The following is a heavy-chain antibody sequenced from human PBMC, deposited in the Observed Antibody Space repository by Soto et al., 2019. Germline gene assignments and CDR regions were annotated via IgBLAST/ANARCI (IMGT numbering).Heavy chain of an antibody. D-gene: IGHD3-10*01. CDR2: IYYSGST. Sequence: SETLSLTCTVSGGSISSSSYYWGWIRQPPGKGLEWIGSIYYSGSTYYNPSLKSRVTISVDTSKNQFSLKLSSVTAADTAVYYCARRWFGEFVDYWGQGTLVTVSS. CDR1: GGSISSSSYY. V-gene: IGHV4-39*01. J-gene: IGHJ4*02. CDR3: ARRWFGEFVDY.